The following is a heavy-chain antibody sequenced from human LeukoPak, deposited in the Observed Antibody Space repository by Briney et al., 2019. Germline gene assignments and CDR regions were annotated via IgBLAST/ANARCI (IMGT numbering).Heavy chain of an antibody. D-gene: IGHD6-6*01. CDR3: AREASSSRSDAFDI. CDR2: IYSGGST. V-gene: IGHV3-66*02. CDR1: GFTVSSNY. J-gene: IGHJ3*02. Sequence: GGSLRLSCAASGFTVSSNYMSWVRQAPGKGLEWGSVIYSGGSTYYSDAVKGRFTISRDNSKNTLYLQMNSLRAEDTAVYYCAREASSSRSDAFDIWGQGTMVTVSS.